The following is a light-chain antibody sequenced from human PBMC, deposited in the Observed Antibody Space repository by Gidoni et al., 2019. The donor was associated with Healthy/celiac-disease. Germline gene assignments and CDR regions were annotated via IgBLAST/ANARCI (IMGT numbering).Light chain of an antibody. CDR2: SNN. CDR3: SAWDDSLSVV. J-gene: IGLJ2*01. CDR1: SSNIGSNS. Sequence: QSVLTQPPSPSGTPGQRVTISCSGSSSNIGSNSVNWYQQLPGTAPKLLIYSNNQRPSGVPDRFSGSKSGTSASLAISGLQSEDEADYSCSAWDDSLSVVFGGGTKLTVL. V-gene: IGLV1-44*01.